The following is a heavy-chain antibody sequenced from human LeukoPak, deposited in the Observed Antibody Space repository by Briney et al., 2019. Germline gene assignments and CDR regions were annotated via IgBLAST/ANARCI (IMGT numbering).Heavy chain of an antibody. CDR2: ISGSGEET. Sequence: GGSLRLSCGASRFAFSTYAMSWVRQAPTKGLEWVSPISGSGEETFYADSVKGRLTISRDNSKNTLYLQMSALRAEDTAVYYCVRGILTGYYVDDFDFWGQGTLVTVSS. CDR1: RFAFSTYA. D-gene: IGHD3-9*01. J-gene: IGHJ4*02. V-gene: IGHV3-23*01. CDR3: VRGILTGYYVDDFDF.